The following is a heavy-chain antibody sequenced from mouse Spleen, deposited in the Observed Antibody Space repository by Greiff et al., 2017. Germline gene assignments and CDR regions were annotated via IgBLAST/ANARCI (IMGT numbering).Heavy chain of an antibody. Sequence: VQLQQSGAELVKPGASVKLSCTASGFNIKDTYMHWVKQRPEQGLEWIGRIDPANGNTKYDPKFQGKATITADTSSNTAYLQLSSLTSEDTAVYYCAIYGNYGDYYAMDYWGQGTSVTVSS. CDR1: GFNIKDTY. CDR2: IDPANGNT. J-gene: IGHJ4*01. CDR3: AIYGNYGDYYAMDY. D-gene: IGHD2-1*01. V-gene: IGHV14-3*02.